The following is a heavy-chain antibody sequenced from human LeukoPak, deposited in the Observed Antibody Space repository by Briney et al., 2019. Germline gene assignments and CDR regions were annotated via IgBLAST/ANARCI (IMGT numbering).Heavy chain of an antibody. V-gene: IGHV3-23*01. D-gene: IGHD5-18*01. CDR3: AKDIAQGYTYGSIGQDF. J-gene: IGHJ4*02. CDR1: GFTFSRLP. Sequence: GSLRLSCAASGFTFSRLPMSWARQAPGKGLEWVSAISESGTGTYYAGSVKGRFTISRDNSKNTLSLQMNSLRAEDTAVYYCAKDIAQGYTYGSIGQDFWGQGTLVTVSS. CDR2: ISESGTGT.